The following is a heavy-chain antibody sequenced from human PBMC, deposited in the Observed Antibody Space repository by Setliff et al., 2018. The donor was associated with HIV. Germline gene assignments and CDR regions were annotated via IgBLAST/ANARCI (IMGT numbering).Heavy chain of an antibody. CDR3: ARVRLELRQYWFDS. V-gene: IGHV4-59*12. J-gene: IGHJ5*01. CDR1: GGSISSYY. CDR2: IPHNGGT. D-gene: IGHD1-7*01. Sequence: PSETLSLTCAVSGGSISSYYWSWIRQPPGKGLEWIATIPHNGGTYYNPDPSLTGRVTISVDTSKNQFSLKLNSVTAADTAVYYCARVRLELRQYWFDSWGQGTLVTVS.